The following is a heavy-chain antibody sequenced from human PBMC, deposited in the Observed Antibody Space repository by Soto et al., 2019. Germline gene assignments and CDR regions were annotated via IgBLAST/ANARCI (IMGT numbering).Heavy chain of an antibody. CDR3: AKDVPSRYNWNDGVLDY. Sequence: QPGGSLRLSCAASGFTFSSYAMSWVRQAPGKGLEWVSAISGSGGSTYYADSVKGRFTISRDNSKNTLYLQMNSLRAEDTAVYYCAKDVPSRYNWNDGVLDYWGQGTLVTVSS. CDR1: GFTFSSYA. CDR2: ISGSGGST. J-gene: IGHJ4*02. V-gene: IGHV3-23*01. D-gene: IGHD1-20*01.